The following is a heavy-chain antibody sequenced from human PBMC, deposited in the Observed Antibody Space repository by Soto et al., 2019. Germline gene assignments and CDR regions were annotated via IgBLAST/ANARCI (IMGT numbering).Heavy chain of an antibody. J-gene: IGHJ4*01. D-gene: IGHD3-3*01. V-gene: IGHV3-23*01. CDR2: TTASGGEA. Sequence: PSGSRIRSCAASGFTSSNHVMHWVRQSPGKGLEWVSGTTASGGEAYYADSVRGRFNTSRDNSKNTLSLQMTGLRGEESARYYCTKDDYDFWSGSFSFWGQGTPVTVSS. CDR3: TKDDYDFWSGSFSF. CDR1: GFTSSNHV.